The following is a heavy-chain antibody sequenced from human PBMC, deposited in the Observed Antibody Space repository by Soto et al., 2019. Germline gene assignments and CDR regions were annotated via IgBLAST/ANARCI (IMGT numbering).Heavy chain of an antibody. J-gene: IGHJ5*02. D-gene: IGHD4-4*01. Sequence: GGSLRLSCAASGFTFSSYSMNWVRQAPGKGLEWVSSISSSSSYIYYADSVKGRFTISRDNAKNSLYLQMNSLRAEDTAVYYCARDAVYSNYGSLFDPWGQGTLVTVSS. CDR2: ISSSSSYI. CDR3: ARDAVYSNYGSLFDP. V-gene: IGHV3-21*01. CDR1: GFTFSSYS.